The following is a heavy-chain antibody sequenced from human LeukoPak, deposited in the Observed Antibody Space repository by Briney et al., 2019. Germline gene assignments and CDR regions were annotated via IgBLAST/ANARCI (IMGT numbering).Heavy chain of an antibody. D-gene: IGHD2-15*01. Sequence: SETLSLTCTVSGGSISSYYWSWIRQPPGKGLEWIGYIYYSGSTNYNPSLKSRVTISVDTSKNQFSLNLSSVTAADTAVYYCARGYCSGGGCYSPPQYYYYYMDVWGKGTTVTVSS. J-gene: IGHJ6*03. CDR2: IYYSGST. CDR3: ARGYCSGGGCYSPPQYYYYYMDV. CDR1: GGSISSYY. V-gene: IGHV4-59*01.